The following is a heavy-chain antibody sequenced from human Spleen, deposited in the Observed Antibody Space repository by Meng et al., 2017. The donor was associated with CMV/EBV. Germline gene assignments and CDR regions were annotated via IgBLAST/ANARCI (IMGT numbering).Heavy chain of an antibody. CDR3: TTRRGQNFAFDF. V-gene: IGHV3-20*04. D-gene: IGHD2/OR15-2a*01. Sequence: GGSLRLSCAASGFTFDDYGMSWVRQAPGKGLEWVSGINWNGGSTGYGDSVKGRFTISRDNAKNSVYLQMNSLRPDDTALYYCTTRRGQNFAFDFWGQGTLVTVSS. CDR1: GFTFDDYG. J-gene: IGHJ4*02. CDR2: INWNGGST.